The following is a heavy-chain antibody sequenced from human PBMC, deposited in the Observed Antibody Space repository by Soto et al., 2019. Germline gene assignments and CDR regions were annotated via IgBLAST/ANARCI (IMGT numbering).Heavy chain of an antibody. D-gene: IGHD6-6*01. CDR2: ISSSSSYI. CDR3: AREGSVIAARYYYYYYMDV. CDR1: GFTFSSYS. J-gene: IGHJ6*03. V-gene: IGHV3-21*01. Sequence: GGSLRLSCAASGFTFSSYSMNWVRQAPGKGLEWVSSISSSSSYIYYADSVKGRFTISRDNAKNSLYLQMNSLRAEDTVVYYCAREGSVIAARYYYYYYMDVWGKGTTVTVSS.